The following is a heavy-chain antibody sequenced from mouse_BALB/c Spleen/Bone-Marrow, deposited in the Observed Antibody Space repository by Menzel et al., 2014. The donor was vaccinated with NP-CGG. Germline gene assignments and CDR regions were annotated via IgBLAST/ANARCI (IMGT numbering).Heavy chain of an antibody. J-gene: IGHJ3*01. CDR1: GFNIKDTY. V-gene: IGHV14-3*02. Sequence: EVQLQQSGAEFVKPGASVKLSCTASGFNIKDTYMHWVKRRPEQGLEWIGRIDPANDNTKYDPKFQGKVTITADTSSNTAYLQLSSLTSEDTAVYYCARADGYYAWFAYWGQGTLVTVSA. CDR2: IDPANDNT. D-gene: IGHD2-3*01. CDR3: ARADGYYAWFAY.